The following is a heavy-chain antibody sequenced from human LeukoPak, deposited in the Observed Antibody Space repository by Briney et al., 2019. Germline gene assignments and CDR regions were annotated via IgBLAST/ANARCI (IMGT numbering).Heavy chain of an antibody. D-gene: IGHD2-2*01. CDR1: GYSFTSYW. V-gene: IGHV5-51*01. J-gene: IGHJ4*02. CDR3: ARLPGYCSSTSCYQRWGFYFDY. Sequence: GESLKISCKGSGYSFTSYWIGWVRPMPGKGLEWMGIIYPGDSDTRYSPSFQGQVTISADKSISTAYLQWSSLRASDTAMYYCARLPGYCSSTSCYQRWGFYFDYWGQGTLVTVSS. CDR2: IYPGDSDT.